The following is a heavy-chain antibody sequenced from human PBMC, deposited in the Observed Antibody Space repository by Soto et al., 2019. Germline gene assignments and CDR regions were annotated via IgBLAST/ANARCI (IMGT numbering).Heavy chain of an antibody. CDR3: VKGRGDDYFWYGVDV. Sequence: PGGSLRLSCSASGFTFSSYAMHWVRQAPGKGLEYVSALSHIGGTTYEADSVRGRFTISRDNSKNTLYLQMNSLRLEDTAVYYCVKGRGDDYFWYGVDVWGQGTTVTVSS. V-gene: IGHV3-64D*06. CDR2: LSHIGGTT. J-gene: IGHJ6*02. CDR1: GFTFSSYA. D-gene: IGHD4-17*01.